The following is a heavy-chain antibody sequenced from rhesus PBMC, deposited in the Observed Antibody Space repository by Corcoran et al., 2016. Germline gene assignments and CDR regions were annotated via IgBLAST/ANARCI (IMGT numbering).Heavy chain of an antibody. CDR2: FGLEDGAA. Sequence: EVQLVQSGAEVKKPGASVKISCKASGYTFTDYYLHWVRQAPGKGLEWMGRFGLEDGAAIHAQKFQNKVNITADTSTDVAYMELSSLRSEDTAVYYCATGLGWELQDYWGQGVLVTVSS. D-gene: IGHD1-44*02. V-gene: IGHV1-111*02. CDR3: ATGLGWELQDY. CDR1: GYTFTDYY. J-gene: IGHJ4*01.